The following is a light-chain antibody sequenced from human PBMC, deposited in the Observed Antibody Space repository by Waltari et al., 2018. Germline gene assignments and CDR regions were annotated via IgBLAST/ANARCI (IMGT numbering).Light chain of an antibody. CDR2: DVS. CDR1: SSDIGGYNL. V-gene: IGLV2-14*01. CDR3: SSYTSSSSRV. Sequence: QSALTQPASVSGSPGQSITLPCTGTSSDIGGYNLVACYQQHPGKAPKLMFYDVSKRPSGVSNRFSGSKSGNTVSLTISGLQTVDEADYYCSSYTSSSSRVFGTGTKVTVL. J-gene: IGLJ1*01.